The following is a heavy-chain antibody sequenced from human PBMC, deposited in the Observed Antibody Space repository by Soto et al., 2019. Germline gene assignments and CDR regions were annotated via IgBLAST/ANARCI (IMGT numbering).Heavy chain of an antibody. CDR3: VSYDRQSRRYALDY. CDR1: GDSFSYYY. V-gene: IGHV4-59*01. CDR2: VYHTGST. D-gene: IGHD3-16*01. Sequence: SETLSLTCTVSGDSFSYYYWSWIRQPPGRGLEWIGYVYHTGSTNYNPSLSSRVTMSIDTSKNQFSLKLNSVIAADTAVYYCVSYDRQSRRYALDYWGQGSLVTVSS. J-gene: IGHJ4*02.